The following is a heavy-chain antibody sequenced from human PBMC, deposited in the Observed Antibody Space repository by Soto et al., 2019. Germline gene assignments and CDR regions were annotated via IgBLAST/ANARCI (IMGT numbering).Heavy chain of an antibody. D-gene: IGHD2-2*01. CDR2: IIPMFGTA. Sequence: QVHLVQSGAEVKKPGSSVKVSCTASGGTFGSYTVTWVRQAPGQGLEWMGEIIPMFGTASYAQKFQGRVTLTVDKSTTTAHMEMRSLSSDDTAVYFCARQRAMPPHFYSGMDVWGQGTTVTVSS. J-gene: IGHJ6*02. CDR3: ARQRAMPPHFYSGMDV. V-gene: IGHV1-69*06. CDR1: GGTFGSYT.